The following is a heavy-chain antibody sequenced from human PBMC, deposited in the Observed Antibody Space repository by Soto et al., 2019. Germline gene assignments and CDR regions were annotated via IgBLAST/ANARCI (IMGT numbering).Heavy chain of an antibody. CDR3: ARDGRLGVLDWNFDL. CDR1: GGSFTTYY. CDR2: IYHTGDT. J-gene: IGHJ2*01. V-gene: IGHV4-59*01. D-gene: IGHD1-26*01. Sequence: ETLSLTCTVSGGSFTTYYWSWLRRPPGKGLEWIAYIYHTGDTKYNPSLKSRVTTSIDTSKNQFSLGLTSVTAADTAVYYCARDGRLGVLDWNFDLWGRGNLVTVSS.